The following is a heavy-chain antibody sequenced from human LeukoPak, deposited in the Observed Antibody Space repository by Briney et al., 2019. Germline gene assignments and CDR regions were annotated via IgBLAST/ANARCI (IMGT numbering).Heavy chain of an antibody. CDR3: ARVTGYWYFDL. Sequence: PSETLSLTCDVSGGSISSYYWSWIRQPPGKGLEWIGYIYYSGSTNYNPSLKSRVTISVDTSKNQFSLKLSSVTAADTAVYYCARVTGYWYFDLWGRGTLVTVSS. CDR1: GGSISSYY. V-gene: IGHV4-59*01. D-gene: IGHD1-14*01. J-gene: IGHJ2*01. CDR2: IYYSGST.